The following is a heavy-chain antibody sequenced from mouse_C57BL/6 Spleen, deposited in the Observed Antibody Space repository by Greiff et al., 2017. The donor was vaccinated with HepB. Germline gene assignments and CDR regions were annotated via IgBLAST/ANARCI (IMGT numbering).Heavy chain of an antibody. Sequence: EVKLVESGAELVRPGASVKLSCTASGFNIKDDYMHWVKQRPEQGLEWIGWIDPENGDTEYASKFQGKATITADTSSNTAYLQLSSLTSEDTAVYYCTIGNSMDYWGQGTSVTVSS. J-gene: IGHJ4*01. CDR2: IDPENGDT. CDR3: TIGNSMDY. D-gene: IGHD2-1*01. V-gene: IGHV14-4*01. CDR1: GFNIKDDY.